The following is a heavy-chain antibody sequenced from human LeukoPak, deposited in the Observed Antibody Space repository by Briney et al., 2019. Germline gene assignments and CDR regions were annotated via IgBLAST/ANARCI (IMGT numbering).Heavy chain of an antibody. Sequence: SETLSLTCTVSGGSISSGGYYWSWIRQHPGKGLEWIGYIYYSGSTYYNPSLKSRVTISVDTSKNQFSLKLSSVTAADTAVYYCASQKDAASGSYFDWGQGTLVTVSS. D-gene: IGHD1-26*01. V-gene: IGHV4-31*03. J-gene: IGHJ4*02. CDR2: IYYSGST. CDR1: GGSISSGGYY. CDR3: ASQKDAASGSYFD.